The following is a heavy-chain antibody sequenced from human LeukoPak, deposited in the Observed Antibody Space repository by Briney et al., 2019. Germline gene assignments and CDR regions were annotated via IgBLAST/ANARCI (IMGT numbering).Heavy chain of an antibody. D-gene: IGHD3-10*01. V-gene: IGHV4-59*01. CDR3: ARGALLWFGDRMEYYFDY. J-gene: IGHJ4*02. CDR1: SGSITKYY. CDR2: IYYSGNT. Sequence: PSETLSLTCTVSSGSITKYYWSWIGQPPGKGLEWIGFIYYSGNTNYNPSLKSRVTISVDTSKNQFSLKLSSMTAADTAVYYCARGALLWFGDRMEYYFDYWGQGTLLTVSS.